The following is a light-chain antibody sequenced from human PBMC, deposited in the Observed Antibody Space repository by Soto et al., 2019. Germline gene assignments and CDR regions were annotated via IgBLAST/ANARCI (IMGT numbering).Light chain of an antibody. V-gene: IGKV1-5*03. CDR2: KAS. CDR3: QHYNVYPWT. J-gene: IGKJ1*01. CDR1: QTISSW. Sequence: DIQMTQSPSTLSGSVGDRVTITCRASQTISSWLAWYQQKPGKAHKLLIYKASTLKSGVQSRFSGSGSGTEFTLTISSLQPDDFATYYCQHYNVYPWTFGQGTKVDI.